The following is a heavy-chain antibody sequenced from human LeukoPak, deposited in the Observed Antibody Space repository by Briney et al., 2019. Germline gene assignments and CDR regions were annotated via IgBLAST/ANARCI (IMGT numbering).Heavy chain of an antibody. CDR1: GGSISSYY. J-gene: IGHJ5*02. V-gene: IGHV4-34*01. D-gene: IGHD3-3*02. CDR3: ASVGFLAGP. CDR2: INHSGST. Sequence: SETLSLTCTVSGGSISSYYWSWIRQPPGKGLEWIGEINHSGSTNYNPSLKSRVTISVDTSKNQLSLKLSSVTAADTAVYYCASVGFLAGPWGQGTLVTVSS.